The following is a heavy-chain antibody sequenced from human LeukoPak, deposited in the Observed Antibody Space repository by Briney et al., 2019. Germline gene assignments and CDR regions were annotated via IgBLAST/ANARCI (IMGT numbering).Heavy chain of an antibody. CDR2: IYYTGST. V-gene: IGHV4-59*01. CDR1: GGSISSYY. J-gene: IGHJ6*03. CDR3: ARTTEAHSWRTRYYDYYMDV. Sequence: SETLSLTCSVSGGSISSYYWNWIRQPPGKGLEWIGHIYYTGSTNYNSSLKSRVTISVDTSKNQFSLKLSSVTAADTAVYYCARTTEAHSWRTRYYDYYMDVWGKGTTVTVSS. D-gene: IGHD6-13*01.